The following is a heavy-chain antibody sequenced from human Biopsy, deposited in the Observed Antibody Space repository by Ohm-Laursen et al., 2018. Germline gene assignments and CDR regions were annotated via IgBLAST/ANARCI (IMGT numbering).Heavy chain of an antibody. J-gene: IGHJ1*01. CDR1: GGSFTGHY. CDR2: ISHTGYT. CDR3: ARGSNEYGGLYFPH. V-gene: IGHV4-59*11. D-gene: IGHD4-23*01. Sequence: SDTLSLTYTVSGGSFTGHYWTWIRQPPGKGLEWIGHISHTGYTSYKSSLKSRVTISLDTSRKHFSLRLTSLAAADTAVYYCARGSNEYGGLYFPHWGQGTLVTVSS.